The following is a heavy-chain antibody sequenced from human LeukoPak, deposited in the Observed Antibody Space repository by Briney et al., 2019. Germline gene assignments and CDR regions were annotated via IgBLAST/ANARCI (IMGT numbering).Heavy chain of an antibody. Sequence: PSGTLSLTCAVSGGSISSSNWWSWVRQPPGKALEWIGNIFYSGSTYYSPSLKSRVTISLDTSRNQFSLKLNSVTAADTAVYYCAKSNGYGLIDIWGQGTMVTVSS. D-gene: IGHD3-22*01. J-gene: IGHJ3*02. CDR3: AKSNGYGLIDI. V-gene: IGHV4-4*02. CDR1: GGSISSSNW. CDR2: IFYSGST.